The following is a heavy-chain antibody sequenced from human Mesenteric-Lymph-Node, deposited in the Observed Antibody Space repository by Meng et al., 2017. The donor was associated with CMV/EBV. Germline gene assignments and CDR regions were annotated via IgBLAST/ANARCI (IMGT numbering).Heavy chain of an antibody. CDR2: INKDGSKK. V-gene: IGHV3-7*03. CDR3: AEDRYSSSWYYFDY. D-gene: IGHD6-13*01. Sequence: GESLKLSCAASRFPFSDYWMTWVRQAPGEGLEWVANINKDGSKKYYADSVEGRFTISRDNAKNSMYLQMNSLRAEDMALYYCAEDRYSSSWYYFDYWGRGTLVTVSS. CDR1: RFPFSDYW. J-gene: IGHJ4*02.